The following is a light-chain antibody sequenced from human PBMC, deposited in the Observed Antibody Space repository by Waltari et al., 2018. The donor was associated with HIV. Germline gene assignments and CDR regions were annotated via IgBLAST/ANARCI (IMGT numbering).Light chain of an antibody. CDR3: SSYTSFSTVL. CDR2: EGN. V-gene: IGLV2-23*01. Sequence: QSALTQPASVSGSPGQSITIPCTGTSSAVGTYSLVSWYQHHPGKAPKLMIYEGNNRPSGVSNRFSGSKSGNTASLTISGLQAEDEADYYCSSYTSFSTVLFGGGTKLTVL. CDR1: SSAVGTYSL. J-gene: IGLJ2*01.